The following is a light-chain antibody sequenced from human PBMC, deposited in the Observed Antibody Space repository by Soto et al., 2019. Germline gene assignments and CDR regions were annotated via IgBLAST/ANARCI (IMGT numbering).Light chain of an antibody. V-gene: IGKV3D-20*02. CDR1: PSVSSSY. J-gene: IGKJ1*01. CDR3: QQRDNWPPTWT. Sequence: ELVLTQSPGTLSLSPGERATLSGRASPSVSSSYLAWYQQKTGQAPRLLIHGASNRAAGIPVRFSGSGSGTDFTLNISSLEPEHFAVYYCQQRDNWPPTWTFGQGTKVDIK. CDR2: GAS.